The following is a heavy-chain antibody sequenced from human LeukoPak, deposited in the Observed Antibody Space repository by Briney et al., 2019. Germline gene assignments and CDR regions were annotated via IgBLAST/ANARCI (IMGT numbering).Heavy chain of an antibody. D-gene: IGHD3-10*01. J-gene: IGHJ5*02. Sequence: SETLSLTCAVSGGSISSSNWWSWVRQPPGKGLEWIGEIYHSGSTNYNPSLKSRVTISVDTSKNQFSLKLSSVTAADTAVYYCARDVQGLRFDSPNGFDPWGQGTLVTVSS. CDR1: GGSISSSNW. V-gene: IGHV4-4*02. CDR2: IYHSGST. CDR3: ARDVQGLRFDSPNGFDP.